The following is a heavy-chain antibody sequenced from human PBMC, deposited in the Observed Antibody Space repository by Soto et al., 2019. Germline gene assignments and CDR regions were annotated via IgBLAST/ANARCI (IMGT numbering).Heavy chain of an antibody. Sequence: GGSLRLSCAASGFTYSRYWMHWVRQAPGKGLVWVSRINSDGSSTTYVDSVKGRFTISRDNAKNSLYLQMNSLRAEDTAVYYCARGDYYDTSGPFSDAFDIWGQGTMVTVSS. V-gene: IGHV3-74*01. CDR1: GFTYSRYW. J-gene: IGHJ3*02. CDR2: INSDGSST. CDR3: ARGDYYDTSGPFSDAFDI. D-gene: IGHD3-22*01.